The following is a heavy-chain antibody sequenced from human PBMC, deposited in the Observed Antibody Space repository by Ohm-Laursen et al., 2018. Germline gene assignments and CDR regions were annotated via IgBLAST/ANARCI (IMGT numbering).Heavy chain of an antibody. CDR1: GGSISSYY. Sequence: SETLSLTCTVSGGSISSYYWSWIRQPPGRVLEWIGYIYYSGGTNYKPSLKSRVTISVDTSKNQFSLKLSSVTAADTAVYYCARHSMFQQLGSFDYWGLGTLVTVSS. V-gene: IGHV4-59*08. CDR2: IYYSGGT. J-gene: IGHJ4*02. D-gene: IGHD6-13*01. CDR3: ARHSMFQQLGSFDY.